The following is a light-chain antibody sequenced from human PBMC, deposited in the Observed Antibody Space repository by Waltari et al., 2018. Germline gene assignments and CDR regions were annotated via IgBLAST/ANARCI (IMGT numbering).Light chain of an antibody. CDR1: SSDIGGYNY. CDR3: SSYAGSNYVA. Sequence: QSALTQPHSASGSPGQSVTIPCTGTSSDIGGYNYVSWYQQRPGKAPKLLIYEVTKRPSGVPDRFSGSKSANTASLTVSGLQAEDEADYYCSSYAGSNYVAFGGGTKLTVL. J-gene: IGLJ2*01. V-gene: IGLV2-8*01. CDR2: EVT.